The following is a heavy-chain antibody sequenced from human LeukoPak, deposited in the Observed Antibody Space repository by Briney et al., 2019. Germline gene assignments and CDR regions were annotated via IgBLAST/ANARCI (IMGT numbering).Heavy chain of an antibody. Sequence: PEGSLRLSCAASGFTFSSYSINWVRQAPGKGLEWVSSISSSISYIYYADSVKGRFTISRDNAKNSLYLQMNSLRAEDTAVYYCTSDSGSYSDAFDIWGQGTMVTVSS. J-gene: IGHJ3*02. CDR3: TSDSGSYSDAFDI. CDR1: GFTFSSYS. D-gene: IGHD1-26*01. CDR2: ISSSISYI. V-gene: IGHV3-21*01.